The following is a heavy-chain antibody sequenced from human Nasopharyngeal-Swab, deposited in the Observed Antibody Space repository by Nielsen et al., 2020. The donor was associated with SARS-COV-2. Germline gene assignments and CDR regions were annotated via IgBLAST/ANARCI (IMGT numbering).Heavy chain of an antibody. CDR2: IKRKADGGTV. Sequence: GGSLRLSCAASGFFFSSVWMSWVRQAPGKGLEWVGRIKRKADGGTVEYATAVRGRFSISRDDSRNTLFLQMNRLKTEDTAVYYCTTLHRTGWFWGQGTLVTVSS. D-gene: IGHD6-19*01. CDR1: GFFFSSVW. CDR3: TTLHRTGWF. V-gene: IGHV3-15*01. J-gene: IGHJ4*02.